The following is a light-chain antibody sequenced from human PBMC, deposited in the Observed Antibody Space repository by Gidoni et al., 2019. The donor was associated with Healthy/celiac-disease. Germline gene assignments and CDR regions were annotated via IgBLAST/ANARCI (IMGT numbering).Light chain of an antibody. CDR2: GAS. CDR1: QSVSSTY. Sequence: EIVLTQSPGTLSLSPGERATLSCRASQSVSSTYLAWYQQKPGQAPRLLIYGASSRVPGVPDRFSGSGSGTDFTLTISRLEPEDFAVYYCQQGAFGQGTKVEMK. J-gene: IGKJ1*01. V-gene: IGKV3-20*01. CDR3: QQGA.